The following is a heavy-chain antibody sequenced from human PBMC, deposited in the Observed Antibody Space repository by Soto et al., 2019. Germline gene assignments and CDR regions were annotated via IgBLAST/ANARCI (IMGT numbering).Heavy chain of an antibody. J-gene: IGHJ6*02. Sequence: GGSLRLSCAASGFTFSSYWMHWVRQAPGKGLVWVSRINSDGSSTSYADSVKGRFTISRDNAKNTLYLQMNSLRAEDTAVYYCARDGSVAAAGTGVNYYYYYGMDVWGQGTTVPVSS. CDR2: INSDGSST. D-gene: IGHD6-13*01. CDR1: GFTFSSYW. V-gene: IGHV3-74*01. CDR3: ARDGSVAAAGTGVNYYYYYGMDV.